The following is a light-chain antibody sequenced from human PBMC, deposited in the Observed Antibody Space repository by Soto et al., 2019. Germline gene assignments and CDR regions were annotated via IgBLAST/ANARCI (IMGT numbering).Light chain of an antibody. CDR2: RDS. V-gene: IGLV3-9*01. CDR3: QVLDSSTARV. CDR1: NIGSKN. Sequence: SYELTQPLSVSVALGQTARITCGGNNIGSKNVHWYQQKPGQAPVLVIYRDSNRPSGIPERFSGSNSGNTATLTISRAQAGDEADYYSQVLDSSTARVFGGGTKLTVL. J-gene: IGLJ3*02.